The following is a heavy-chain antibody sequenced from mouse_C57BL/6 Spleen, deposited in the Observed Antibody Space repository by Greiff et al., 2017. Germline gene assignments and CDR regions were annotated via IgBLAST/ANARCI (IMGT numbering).Heavy chain of an antibody. V-gene: IGHV5-4*01. CDR2: ISDGGSYT. J-gene: IGHJ2*01. Sequence: EVQGVESGGGLVKPGGSLKLSCAASGFTFSSYAMSWVRQTPEKRLEWVATISDGGSYTYYPDNVKGRFTISRDNAKNNLYLQMSHLKSEDTAMYYCARLANWDYFDYWGQGTTLTVSS. CDR3: ARLANWDYFDY. CDR1: GFTFSSYA. D-gene: IGHD4-1*01.